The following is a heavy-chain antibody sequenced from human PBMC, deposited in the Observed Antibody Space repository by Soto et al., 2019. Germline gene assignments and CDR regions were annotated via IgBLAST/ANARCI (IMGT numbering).Heavy chain of an antibody. Sequence: QLVESGGXLVKPGGSLRLXCAASGFTFSXXTXXXXXXXXGXGXXCVSSISSSSSFIYYADSVKGRFTISRDNAKNSLYLQMNSLRADDTAVYYCARHDYGLGGDAFDIWGQGTLVTVSS. CDR3: ARHDYGLGGDAFDI. CDR1: GFTFSXXT. J-gene: IGHJ3*02. V-gene: IGHV3-21*01. CDR2: ISSSSSFI. D-gene: IGHD4-17*01.